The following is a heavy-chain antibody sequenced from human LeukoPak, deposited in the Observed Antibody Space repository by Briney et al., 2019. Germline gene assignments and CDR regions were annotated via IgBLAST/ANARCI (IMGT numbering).Heavy chain of an antibody. CDR3: AKAGYSYGPYSYYFDY. V-gene: IGHV3-9*03. CDR2: ISWNSGSI. Sequence: GGSLRLSCAASGFTFDDYAMHWVRQAPGKGLEWVSGISWNSGSIGYADSVKGRFTISRDNAKNSLYLQMNGLRAEDMALYYCAKAGYSYGPYSYYFDYWGQGTLVTVSS. CDR1: GFTFDDYA. D-gene: IGHD5-18*01. J-gene: IGHJ4*02.